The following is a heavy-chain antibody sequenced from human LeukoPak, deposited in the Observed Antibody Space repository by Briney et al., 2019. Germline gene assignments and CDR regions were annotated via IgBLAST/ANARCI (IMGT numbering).Heavy chain of an antibody. V-gene: IGHV3-66*01. CDR3: ASYYSSTHDY. Sequence: TGGSLRLSCAASGITVSSNDMSWVRQAPGKGLEWVSVIYSGGSTYYADSVKGRFTISRDNAKNSLYLQMNSLRDEDTAVYYCASYYSSTHDYWGQGTLVTVSS. D-gene: IGHD6-13*01. CDR1: GITVSSND. CDR2: IYSGGST. J-gene: IGHJ4*02.